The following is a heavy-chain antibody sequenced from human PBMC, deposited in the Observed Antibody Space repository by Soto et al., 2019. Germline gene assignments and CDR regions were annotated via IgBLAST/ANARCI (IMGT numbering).Heavy chain of an antibody. J-gene: IGHJ6*02. CDR2: INHSGST. CDR1: GGSFSGYY. V-gene: IGHV4-34*01. Sequence: SETLSLTCAVYGGSFSGYYWSWIRQPPGKGLEWIGEINHSGSTNYNPSLKSRVTISVDTSKNQFSLKLSSVTAADTAAYYCARGPPPYYYGSGFPKPYYYGMDVWGQGTTVTVS. CDR3: ARGPPPYYYGSGFPKPYYYGMDV. D-gene: IGHD3-10*01.